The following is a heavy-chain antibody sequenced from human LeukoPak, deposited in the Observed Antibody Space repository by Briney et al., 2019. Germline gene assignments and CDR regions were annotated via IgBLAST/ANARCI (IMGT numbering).Heavy chain of an antibody. CDR3: ARDLGGGSLYYYGMDV. CDR2: ISSSSTYI. Sequence: GGSLRLSCAASGFTFSSYSMNWVRQAPGKGLEWVSSISSSSTYIYYADSVRGRFTISRGNAKNSLYLQMNGLRAEDTAVYYCARDLGGGSLYYYGMDVWGQGTTVTVSS. J-gene: IGHJ6*02. V-gene: IGHV3-21*01. CDR1: GFTFSSYS. D-gene: IGHD2-15*01.